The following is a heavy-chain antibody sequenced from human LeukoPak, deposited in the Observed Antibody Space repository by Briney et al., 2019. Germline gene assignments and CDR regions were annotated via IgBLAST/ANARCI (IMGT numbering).Heavy chain of an antibody. CDR3: TRDWLDASLDY. Sequence: GGSLRLSCAASGFTLSGHWMTWVRQAPGKGLEWVANINQDGSAKYYVDSVKGRFTISRDNAKNSMYLQMNSLRAEDTAIYYCTRDWLDASLDYWGQGVLVTVSS. V-gene: IGHV3-7*01. CDR1: GFTLSGHW. J-gene: IGHJ4*02. D-gene: IGHD6-19*01. CDR2: INQDGSAK.